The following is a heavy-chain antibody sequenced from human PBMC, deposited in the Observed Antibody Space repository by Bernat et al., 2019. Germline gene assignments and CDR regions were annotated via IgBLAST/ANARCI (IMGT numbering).Heavy chain of an antibody. CDR2: INEGGGAT. J-gene: IGHJ4*02. D-gene: IGHD3-16*01. CDR3: ARGMIGGPSTKN. CDR1: GFTFSSYW. V-gene: IGHV3-7*01. Sequence: EVQLVESGGGLVQPGGCLRLSCAASGFTFSSYWMTWVRQAPGKGLEWVANINEGGGATYYVDSVRGRFTISRDNDRNSLYLQMNSLRAEDTAVYYCARGMIGGPSTKNWGQGTLVTVSS.